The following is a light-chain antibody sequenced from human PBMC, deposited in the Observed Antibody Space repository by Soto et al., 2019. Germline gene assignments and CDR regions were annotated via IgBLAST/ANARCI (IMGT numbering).Light chain of an antibody. CDR1: QSVSTW. CDR2: KAS. Sequence: DIQMTQSPSTLSASVGDRVTITCRASQSVSTWLAWYQQKPGKAPHLLIFKASTLESGVPSRFSGSGSGTEFTLTITSLQAEDFATYYRQQYNVHSPWTFGQGTKVEIK. CDR3: QQYNVHSPWT. J-gene: IGKJ1*01. V-gene: IGKV1-5*03.